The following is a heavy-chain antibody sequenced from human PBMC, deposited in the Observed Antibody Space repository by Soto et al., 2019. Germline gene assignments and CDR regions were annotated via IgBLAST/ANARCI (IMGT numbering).Heavy chain of an antibody. CDR2: INHSGST. CDR1: GGSFSGYY. D-gene: IGHD3-10*01. CDR3: AALTMVRGVIIHDY. J-gene: IGHJ4*02. Sequence: QVQLQQWGAGLLKPSETLSLTCAVYGGSFSGYYWSWIRQPPGKGLEWIGEINHSGSTNYNPSLKSRVPIAVDTSKNQSALKLSSVTAADTAVYYCAALTMVRGVIIHDYWGQGTLVTVSS. V-gene: IGHV4-34*01.